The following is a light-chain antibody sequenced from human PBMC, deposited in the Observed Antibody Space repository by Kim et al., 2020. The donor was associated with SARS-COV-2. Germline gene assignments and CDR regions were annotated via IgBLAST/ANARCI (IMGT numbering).Light chain of an antibody. Sequence: ASVGDRVTITCRASQSINIWLAWYQQKPAKAPKLLIYKASSLESGVPSRFSGGGSATEFTLTISSLQPDDFSTYYCQQYNTYPWTFGQGTKVDIK. J-gene: IGKJ1*01. V-gene: IGKV1-5*03. CDR3: QQYNTYPWT. CDR1: QSINIW. CDR2: KAS.